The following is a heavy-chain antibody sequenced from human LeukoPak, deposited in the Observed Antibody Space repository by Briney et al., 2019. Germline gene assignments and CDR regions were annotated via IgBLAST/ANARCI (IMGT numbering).Heavy chain of an antibody. CDR1: GFTFSSYA. Sequence: GGSLRLSCAASGFTFSSYAMGCVRQAPGKGLEWVSAISGTGNRTYYADSVKGRFTISKDNSKNTLYLQMNSLRAEDTAVYYCAKWGCSGGSCYPFDYWGQGTLVTVSS. CDR2: ISGTGNRT. D-gene: IGHD2-15*01. CDR3: AKWGCSGGSCYPFDY. V-gene: IGHV3-23*01. J-gene: IGHJ4*02.